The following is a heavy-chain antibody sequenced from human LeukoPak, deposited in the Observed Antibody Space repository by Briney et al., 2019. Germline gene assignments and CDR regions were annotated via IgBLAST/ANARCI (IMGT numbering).Heavy chain of an antibody. CDR2: ISAYNGNT. CDR3: AIDGVYYDSSGYGY. CDR1: GYTFTSYG. Sequence: ASVKVSCKASGYTFTSYGISWVRQAPGQGLEWMGWISAYNGNTNYAQKLQGRVTMTTDTSTSTAYMELRSLRSGDTAVYYCAIDGVYYDSSGYGYWGQGTLVTVSS. J-gene: IGHJ4*02. V-gene: IGHV1-18*01. D-gene: IGHD3-22*01.